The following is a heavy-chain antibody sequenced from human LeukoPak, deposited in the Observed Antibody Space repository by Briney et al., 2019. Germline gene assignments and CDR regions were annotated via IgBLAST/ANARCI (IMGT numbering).Heavy chain of an antibody. CDR2: ISYDGSNK. D-gene: IGHD6-6*01. V-gene: IGHV3-30-3*01. J-gene: IGHJ3*02. Sequence: GRSLRLSCAASGFTFSSYAMHWVRQAPGKGLEWVAVISYDGSNKYYADSVKGRFTISRDNSKNTLYLQMNSLRAEDTAVYYCARARRASGARGAFDIWGQGTMVTVSS. CDR3: ARARRASGARGAFDI. CDR1: GFTFSSYA.